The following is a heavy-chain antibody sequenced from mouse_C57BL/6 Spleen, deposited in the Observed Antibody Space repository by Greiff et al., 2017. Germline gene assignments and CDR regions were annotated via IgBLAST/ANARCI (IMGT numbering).Heavy chain of an antibody. CDR1: GYTFTNYW. CDR3: ERGGDGSSNWYFDV. Sequence: QVQLKQSGAELVRPGTSVKMSCKASGYTFTNYWIGWAKQRPGHGLEWIGDIYPGGGYTNYNEKFKGKATLTADQSSSTAYMQVSSLTSEDSAIDYCERGGDGSSNWYFDVWGTGTTVTVSS. D-gene: IGHD1-1*01. V-gene: IGHV1-63*01. CDR2: IYPGGGYT. J-gene: IGHJ1*03.